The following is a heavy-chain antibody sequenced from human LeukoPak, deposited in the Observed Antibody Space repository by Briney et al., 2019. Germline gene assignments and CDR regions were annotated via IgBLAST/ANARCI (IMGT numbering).Heavy chain of an antibody. J-gene: IGHJ6*02. V-gene: IGHV6-1*01. CDR3: AREDGSGSYYSNYYGMDV. Sequence: PPQSLSLTSANPRDSVSINSGASKWTRHPPSRGLEWLGRTYYMSKWYNGYAVSVKSRITNNPDKSKNQFSLQLNSVTPEDTAVYYCAREDGSGSYYSNYYGMDVWGQGTTVGVSS. CDR2: TYYMSKWYN. CDR1: RDSVSINSGA. D-gene: IGHD3-10*01.